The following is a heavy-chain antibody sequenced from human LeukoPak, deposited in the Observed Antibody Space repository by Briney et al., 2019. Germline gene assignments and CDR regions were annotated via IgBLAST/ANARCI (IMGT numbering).Heavy chain of an antibody. CDR1: GGTFSSYA. CDR3: AKTIAAAGPPLFDY. CDR2: IIPIFGTA. D-gene: IGHD6-13*01. J-gene: IGHJ4*02. Sequence: SVKVSCKASGGTFSSYAISWVRQAPGQGLEWMGGIIPIFGTANYAQKFQGRVTITTDESTSTAYMELSSLRSEDTAVYYCAKTIAAAGPPLFDYWGQGTLVTVSS. V-gene: IGHV1-69*05.